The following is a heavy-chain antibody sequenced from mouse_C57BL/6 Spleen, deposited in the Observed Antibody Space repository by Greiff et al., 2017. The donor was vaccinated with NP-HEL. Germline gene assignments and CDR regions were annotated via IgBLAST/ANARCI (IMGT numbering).Heavy chain of an antibody. CDR3: ARGGEKEWFAY. CDR1: GYTFTSYW. CDR2: IDPSDSYT. Sequence: QVQLQQPGAELVMPGASVKLSCKASGYTFTSYWMHWVKQRPGQGLEWIGVIDPSDSYTNYNQKFKGKSTLTVDKSSSTAYMQLSSLTSEDSAVYYCARGGEKEWFAYWGQGTLVTVSA. V-gene: IGHV1-69*01. J-gene: IGHJ3*01.